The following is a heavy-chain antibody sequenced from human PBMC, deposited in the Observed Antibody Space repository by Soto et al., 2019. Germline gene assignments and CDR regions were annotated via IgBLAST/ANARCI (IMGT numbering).Heavy chain of an antibody. CDR1: GYTFTSYD. J-gene: IGHJ5*02. CDR2: MNPNSGNT. V-gene: IGHV1-8*01. CDR3: ATRRGWFEP. Sequence: GSSVKVSCKPSGYTFTSYDINWVRQATGQGLERMGWMNPNSGNTGYAQKFQGRVTMTRTPSISTAHMELSSLISEDTAVYYCATRRGWFEPWGQGAMVTVSS.